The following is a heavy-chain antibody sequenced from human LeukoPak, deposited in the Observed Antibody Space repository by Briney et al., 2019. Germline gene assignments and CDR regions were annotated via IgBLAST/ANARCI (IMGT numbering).Heavy chain of an antibody. Sequence: GRSLRLSCAASGFTFSSYGMHWVRQAPGKGLEWVAVISYDGSNKYYADSVKGRFTISRDNSKNTLYLQMNSLRAEDTAVYYCARDGNGYNSPYYFDYWGQGTLVTVPS. CDR1: GFTFSSYG. V-gene: IGHV3-30*03. CDR3: ARDGNGYNSPYYFDY. D-gene: IGHD5-24*01. CDR2: ISYDGSNK. J-gene: IGHJ4*02.